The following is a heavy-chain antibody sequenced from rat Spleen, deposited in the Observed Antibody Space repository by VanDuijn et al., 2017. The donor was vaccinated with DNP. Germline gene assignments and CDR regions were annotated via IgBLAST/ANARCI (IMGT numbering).Heavy chain of an antibody. Sequence: EVQLQESGPGLVKPSQSLSLTCSVTGYSITSNYWGWIRKFPRNKMEWMGYISYSGSTGYNPSLKSRISITRDTSKNQFFLQLNSVTTEDTATYYCARGAAISPNYFDYWGQGVLVTVSS. CDR2: ISYSGST. V-gene: IGHV3-1*01. J-gene: IGHJ2*01. D-gene: IGHD1-2*01. CDR3: ARGAAISPNYFDY. CDR1: GYSITSNY.